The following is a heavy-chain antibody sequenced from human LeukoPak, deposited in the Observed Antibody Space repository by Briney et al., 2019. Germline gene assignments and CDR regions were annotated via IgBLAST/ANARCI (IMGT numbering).Heavy chain of an antibody. J-gene: IGHJ4*02. Sequence: PGGSLRLSCAASGFTFSSYAMHWVRQAPGKGLEWVAVISYDGSNKYYADSVKGRFTISRDNSKNTLYLQMNSLRAEDTAVYYCAKDRLRKSGYYYGALDYWGQGTLVTVSS. CDR1: GFTFSSYA. CDR3: AKDRLRKSGYYYGALDY. V-gene: IGHV3-30-3*01. D-gene: IGHD3-22*01. CDR2: ISYDGSNK.